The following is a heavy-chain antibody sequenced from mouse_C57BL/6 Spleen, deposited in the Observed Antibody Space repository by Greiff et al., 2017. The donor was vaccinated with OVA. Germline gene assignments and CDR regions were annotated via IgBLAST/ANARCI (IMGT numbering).Heavy chain of an antibody. CDR2: INTNYGTT. Sequence: VQLQQSGPELVKPGASVKISCKASGYSFTDYNMNWVQQSNGKSLEWIGVINTNYGTTSYNQKFKGKATLTVDQSSSTAYMHLNSLTSDDSAVYYCASSDTSDWYFDVWGTGTTVTVSS. D-gene: IGHD5-1-1*01. CDR1: GYSFTDYN. V-gene: IGHV1-39*01. CDR3: ASSDTSDWYFDV. J-gene: IGHJ1*03.